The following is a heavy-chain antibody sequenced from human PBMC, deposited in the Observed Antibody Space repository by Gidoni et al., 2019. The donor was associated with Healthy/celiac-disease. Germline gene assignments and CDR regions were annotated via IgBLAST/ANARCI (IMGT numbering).Heavy chain of an antibody. CDR2: ISGSGGST. Sequence: QPGRSLRLPFAASGFPFSSHAMSWVRQAPGKGLEWVSAISGSGGSTYYADSVKGRFTISRDNSKNTLYLQMNSLRAEDTAVYYCAWDIVVVVAATREDAFDIWGQGTMVTVSS. V-gene: IGHV3-23*01. CDR1: GFPFSSHA. J-gene: IGHJ3*02. D-gene: IGHD2-15*01. CDR3: AWDIVVVVAATREDAFDI.